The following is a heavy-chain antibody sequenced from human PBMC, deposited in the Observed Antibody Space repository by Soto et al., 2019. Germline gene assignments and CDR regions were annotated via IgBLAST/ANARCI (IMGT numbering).Heavy chain of an antibody. CDR1: GYTFTSYG. J-gene: IGHJ6*03. V-gene: IGHV1-18*01. CDR3: ARIPPQRPGTYYYYMDV. Sequence: QVQPVQSGAEVKKPGASVKVSCKASGYTFTSYGISWVRQAPGQGLEWMGWISAYNGNTNYAQKLQGRVTMTTDTSTSTAYMELRSLRSDDTAVYYCARIPPQRPGTYYYYMDVWGKGTTVTVSS. CDR2: ISAYNGNT. D-gene: IGHD1-1*01.